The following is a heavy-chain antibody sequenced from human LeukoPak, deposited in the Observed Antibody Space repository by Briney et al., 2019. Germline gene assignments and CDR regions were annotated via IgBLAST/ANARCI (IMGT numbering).Heavy chain of an antibody. J-gene: IGHJ4*02. Sequence: TSETLSLTCTVSGGSISSSSYYWGWIRQPPGKGLEWIVSIYYSGSTHYNPSLKSRAPISVDTSKNQFSLKLSSVTAADAAVYYCARQRVGSGSYDFDYWGQGTLVTVSS. CDR3: ARQRVGSGSYDFDY. V-gene: IGHV4-39*01. CDR2: IYYSGST. CDR1: GGSISSSSYY. D-gene: IGHD1-26*01.